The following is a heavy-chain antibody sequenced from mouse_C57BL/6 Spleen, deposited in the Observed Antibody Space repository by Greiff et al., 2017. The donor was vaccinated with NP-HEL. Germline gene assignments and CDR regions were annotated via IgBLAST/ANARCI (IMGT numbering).Heavy chain of an antibody. Sequence: VQLQQSGAELAKPGASVKLSCKASGYTFTSYWMHWVKQRPGQGLEWIGYINPSSGYTKYNQKFKDKATLTAVKSSSTAYMQLSSLTYEDSAVYYCARLITTVVATDYYAMDYWGQGTSVTVSS. V-gene: IGHV1-7*01. J-gene: IGHJ4*01. CDR2: INPSSGYT. CDR1: GYTFTSYW. CDR3: ARLITTVVATDYYAMDY. D-gene: IGHD1-1*01.